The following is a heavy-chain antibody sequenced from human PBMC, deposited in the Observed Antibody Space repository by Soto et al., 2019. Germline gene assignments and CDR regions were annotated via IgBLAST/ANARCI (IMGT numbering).Heavy chain of an antibody. CDR1: GFVFSNYA. CDR3: GKGRGGVVNSDC. D-gene: IGHD3-16*02. J-gene: IGHJ4*02. Sequence: EVQLLESGGDLVQPGESLRLSCEASGFVFSNYAMNWVRQAPGKGLEWVASIRATSGNTYYADSVKGRFTISRDNSKNTRFIQINSLTAEDTAVYYCGKGRGGVVNSDCWGEGTLVSVSS. CDR2: IRATSGNT. V-gene: IGHV3-23*01.